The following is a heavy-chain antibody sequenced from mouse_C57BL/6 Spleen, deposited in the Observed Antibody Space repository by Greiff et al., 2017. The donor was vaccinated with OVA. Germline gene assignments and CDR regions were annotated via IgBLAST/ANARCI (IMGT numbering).Heavy chain of an antibody. CDR3: ARWDYGSRDYYAMDY. D-gene: IGHD1-1*01. V-gene: IGHV1-69*01. CDR1: GYTFTSYW. CDR2: IDPSDSYT. Sequence: QVQLQQPGAELVMPGASVKLSYKASGYTFTSYWMHWVKQRPGQGLEWIGEIDPSDSYTNYNQKFKGKSTLTVDKSSSTAYMQLSSLTSEDSAVYYCARWDYGSRDYYAMDYWGQGTSVTVSS. J-gene: IGHJ4*01.